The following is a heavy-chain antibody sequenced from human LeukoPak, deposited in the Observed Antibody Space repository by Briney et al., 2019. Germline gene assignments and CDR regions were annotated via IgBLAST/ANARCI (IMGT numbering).Heavy chain of an antibody. CDR1: EFTINDAW. D-gene: IGHD6-6*01. V-gene: IGHV3-15*01. J-gene: IGHJ4*02. CDR2: IKSKTDGGTT. Sequence: GGSLRLSCAASEFTINDAWMSWVRQAPGKGLEWVGRIKSKTDGGTTEYAAPVKGRFTISRDDSKNTLYLQMNSLKTEDTAMYYCSSWGSTPGVSSDDYWGQGTLVTASS. CDR3: SSWGSTPGVSSDDY.